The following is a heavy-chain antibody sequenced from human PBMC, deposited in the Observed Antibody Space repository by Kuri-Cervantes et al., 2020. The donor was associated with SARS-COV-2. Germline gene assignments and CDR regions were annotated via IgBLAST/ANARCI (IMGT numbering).Heavy chain of an antibody. Sequence: SETLSLTCTVSKGPISSNYWSWIRQSPGKGLEWIGYIHDSGSIHYNPSLKSRVTISIDTSKNQIHLKVTSTTSADTAVYYCARVYGSGSQSVSTDYFDYWGRGTLVTVSS. J-gene: IGHJ4*02. CDR2: IHDSGSI. CDR3: ARVYGSGSQSVSTDYFDY. D-gene: IGHD3-10*01. CDR1: KGPISSNY. V-gene: IGHV4-59*01.